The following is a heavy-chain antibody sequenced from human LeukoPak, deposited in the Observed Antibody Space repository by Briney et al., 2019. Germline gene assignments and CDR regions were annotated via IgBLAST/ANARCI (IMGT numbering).Heavy chain of an antibody. Sequence: SETLSLTCTVSGGSISSSSDYWGWIRQAPGKGLEWIGSIYYHENTYYNSSLKSRVAISVDTSKNQFSLKLNSVTAADTAVYFCARRAYSAAYWKHFDYWGQGTLVTVSS. J-gene: IGHJ4*02. V-gene: IGHV4-39*01. D-gene: IGHD1-1*01. CDR2: IYYHENT. CDR1: GGSISSSSDY. CDR3: ARRAYSAAYWKHFDY.